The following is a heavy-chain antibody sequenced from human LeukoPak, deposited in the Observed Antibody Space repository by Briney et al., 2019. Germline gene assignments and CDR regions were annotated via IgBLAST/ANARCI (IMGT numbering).Heavy chain of an antibody. J-gene: IGHJ4*02. V-gene: IGHV3-23*01. CDR1: GFTFSNYA. D-gene: IGHD2-21*01. CDR2: IGNSGTST. CDR3: AQTRFISPPHCFDY. Sequence: GGSLRLSCAASGFTFSNYAMSWVRQAPGKGLEWVSGIGNSGTSTYYADSVKGRLTISRDNSKDTLFLQMNSLRAEDTAVYFCAQTRFISPPHCFDYWGQGTLVTVSS.